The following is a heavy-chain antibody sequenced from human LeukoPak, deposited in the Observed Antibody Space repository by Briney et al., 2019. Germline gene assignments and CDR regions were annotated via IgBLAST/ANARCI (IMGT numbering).Heavy chain of an antibody. V-gene: IGHV4-34*01. CDR1: GGSFSGYY. CDR3: ARDLRFLEWFYYMDV. Sequence: PSETLSLTCAVYGGSFSGYYWSWIRQPPGKGLEWIGEINHSGSTNYNPSLKSRVTISVDRSKNQFSLKLSSVTAADTAVYYCARDLRFLEWFYYMDVWGKGTTVTVSS. J-gene: IGHJ6*03. CDR2: INHSGST. D-gene: IGHD3-3*01.